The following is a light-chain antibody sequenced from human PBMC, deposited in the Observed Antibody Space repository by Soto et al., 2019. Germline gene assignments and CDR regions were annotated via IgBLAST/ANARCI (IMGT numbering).Light chain of an antibody. CDR1: QGISSY. J-gene: IGKJ5*01. CDR3: HHLNGYPIT. V-gene: IGKV1-9*01. Sequence: IQLTQSPSSLSASVGDRVTITCRASQGISSYLAWYQQKPGKAPNLLIYAASTLQSGVPSRFSGSGSGTEFTLTISSLQPDDFATYYCHHLNGYPITFGQGTRLEIK. CDR2: AAS.